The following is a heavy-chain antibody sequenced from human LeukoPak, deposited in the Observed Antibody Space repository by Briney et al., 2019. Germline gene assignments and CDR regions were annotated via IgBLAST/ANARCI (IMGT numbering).Heavy chain of an antibody. CDR2: IFHSGNT. V-gene: IGHV4-39*07. CDR3: ARGAYYFDY. Sequence: SETLSLTCTVSGGSISGSTYYWGWIRQPPGKGLEWIVSIFHSGNTYYNPSLKSRVTISVDTSKSQFSLNLSSVTAADTAVYYCARGAYYFDYWGQGTLVTVSS. CDR1: GGSISGSTYY. J-gene: IGHJ4*02.